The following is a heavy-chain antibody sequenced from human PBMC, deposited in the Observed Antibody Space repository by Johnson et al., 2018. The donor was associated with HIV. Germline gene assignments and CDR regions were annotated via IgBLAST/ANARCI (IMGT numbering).Heavy chain of an antibody. Sequence: VQLVESGGGVVQPGRSLRLSCAASGFTFSSYAMHWVRQAPGKGLEWVAVISYDGSNKYYVDSVKGRFTISRDNAKNSVYLQMNSLRAEDTAVYYCARGTLAAFDIWGQGTMVTVSS. CDR3: ARGTLAAFDI. CDR2: ISYDGSNK. CDR1: GFTFSSYA. D-gene: IGHD2-2*01. V-gene: IGHV3-30*04. J-gene: IGHJ3*02.